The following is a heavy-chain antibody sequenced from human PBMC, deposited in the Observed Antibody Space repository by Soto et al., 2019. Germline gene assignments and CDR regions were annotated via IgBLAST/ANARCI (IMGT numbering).Heavy chain of an antibody. V-gene: IGHV3-48*02. Sequence: RGALVVSCAASGFTFSIYSMNWVRQAPGKGLEWVSYISSSSSTIYYADSVEGRFTISIDNAKNSLYLQMNSLRDEDTAVYYCARDMSNCRHTYGMDVWGQGTPVTVSS. CDR2: ISSSSSTI. D-gene: IGHD2-21*01. CDR3: ARDMSNCRHTYGMDV. J-gene: IGHJ6*01. CDR1: GFTFSIYS.